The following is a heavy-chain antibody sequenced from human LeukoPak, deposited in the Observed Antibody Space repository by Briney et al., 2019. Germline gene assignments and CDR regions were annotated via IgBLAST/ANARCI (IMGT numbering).Heavy chain of an antibody. CDR2: IIPKFGTA. D-gene: IGHD1-7*01. CDR3: ARLLVITGTTGSDY. J-gene: IGHJ4*02. Sequence: AAVTVSCMASGGTFSSYAISWVRQAPGQGLEWMGGIIPKFGTAYYAQKFQGRVTITADKSTSTAYMELSSLRSEDTAVYYCARLLVITGTTGSDYWGQGTLVTVSS. CDR1: GGTFSSYA. V-gene: IGHV1-69*06.